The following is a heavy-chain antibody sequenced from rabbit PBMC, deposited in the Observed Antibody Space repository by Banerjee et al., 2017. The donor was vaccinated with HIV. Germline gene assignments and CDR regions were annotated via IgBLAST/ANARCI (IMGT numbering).Heavy chain of an antibody. CDR2: IYAGSSGST. CDR3: ARGGYYSAITYYDL. Sequence: QSLEESGGDLVKPGASLTLTCTASGFSFSSSYYMCWVRQAPGKGLEWIACIYAGSSGSTYYASWAKGRFTISKTSSTTVTLQMTSLTAADTATLFCARGGYYSAITYYDLWGPGTLVTVS. CDR1: GFSFSSSYY. D-gene: IGHD8-1*01. V-gene: IGHV1S40*01. J-gene: IGHJ6*01.